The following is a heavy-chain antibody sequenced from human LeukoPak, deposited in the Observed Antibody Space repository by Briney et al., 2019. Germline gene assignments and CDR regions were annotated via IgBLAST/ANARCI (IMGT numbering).Heavy chain of an antibody. CDR3: ARGLLSYYYGMAV. V-gene: IGHV3-30-3*01. CDR2: ISYDGSNK. Sequence: GGSLRLSCAASGFTFSTYAMHWVRQAPGTGLDWVAVISYDGSNKYYADSVKGRFTISRDNSKNTLYLQMNSLRVEDPAVYYCARGLLSYYYGMAVWGQGTTVTVSS. J-gene: IGHJ6*02. CDR1: GFTFSTYA. D-gene: IGHD3-10*01.